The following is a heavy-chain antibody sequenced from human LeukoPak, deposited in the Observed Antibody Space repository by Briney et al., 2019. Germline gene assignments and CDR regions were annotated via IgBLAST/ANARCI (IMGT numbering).Heavy chain of an antibody. CDR3: ARGSMVRGFDA. CDR1: GGFLMSYY. J-gene: IGHJ5*02. V-gene: IGHV4-4*07. D-gene: IGHD3-10*01. Sequence: KPSDPLSLLCSVSGGFLMSYYWTWLRQSAGKGLEFIGRTYTSGSTDYNSSLKSRTTLSIDRSKNQFSMKLRSATAADTAIYYCARGSMVRGFDAWGQGILVTASS. CDR2: TYTSGST.